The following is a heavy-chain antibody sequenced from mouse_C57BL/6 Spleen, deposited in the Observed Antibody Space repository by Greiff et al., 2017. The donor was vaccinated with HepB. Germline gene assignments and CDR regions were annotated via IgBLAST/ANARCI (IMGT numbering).Heavy chain of an antibody. CDR2: ISSGSSTI. CDR1: GFTFSDYG. J-gene: IGHJ4*01. D-gene: IGHD1-3*01. V-gene: IGHV5-17*01. Sequence: VQLKESGGGLVKPGGSLKLSCAASGFTFSDYGMHWVRQAPEKGLEWVAYISSGSSTIYYADTVKGRFTISRDNAKNTLFLQMTSLRSEDTAMYYCANNYAYAMDYWGQGTSVTVSS. CDR3: ANNYAYAMDY.